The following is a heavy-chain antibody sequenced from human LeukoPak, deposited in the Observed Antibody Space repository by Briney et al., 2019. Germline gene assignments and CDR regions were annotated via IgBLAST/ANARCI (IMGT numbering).Heavy chain of an antibody. Sequence: PGGSLRLSCVGSGFTFSNYAMSWVCQAPGKGLDWVSVISGSAHKIRYADSVRGRFTISRDNSKNTLYLQMNSLRAEDTAVYYCTRERDLSLYYFDYWGQGTLVTVSS. CDR2: ISGSAHKI. V-gene: IGHV3-23*01. CDR1: GFTFSNYA. CDR3: TRERDLSLYYFDY. J-gene: IGHJ4*02.